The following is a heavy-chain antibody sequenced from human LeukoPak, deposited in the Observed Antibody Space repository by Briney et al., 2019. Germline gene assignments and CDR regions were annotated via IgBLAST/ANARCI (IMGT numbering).Heavy chain of an antibody. D-gene: IGHD3-10*01. CDR2: ISSSGSTI. CDR3: ARGRMVRGVIITRDYYYMDV. V-gene: IGHV3-48*04. CDR1: GFTFTTYS. J-gene: IGHJ6*03. Sequence: GGSLRLSCEASGFTFTTYSMTWVRQAPGKGLEWVSYISSSGSTIYYADSVKGRFTISRDNAKNSLYLQMNSLRAEDTAVYYCARGRMVRGVIITRDYYYMDVWGKGTTVTISS.